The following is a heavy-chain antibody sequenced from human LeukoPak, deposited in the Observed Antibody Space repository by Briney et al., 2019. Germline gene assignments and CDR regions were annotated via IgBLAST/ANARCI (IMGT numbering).Heavy chain of an antibody. CDR1: GYIFSDFW. D-gene: IGHD6-19*01. V-gene: IGHV5-51*01. CDR2: IYPGDSDT. CDR3: ARQGQWLVGEAFDI. Sequence: GESLKISCKGSGYIFSDFWIAWVRQMPGKGLEWMGIIYPGDSDTRYSPSFQGQVTISADKSISTAYLQWSSLKASDTAMYYCARQGQWLVGEAFDIWGQGTMVTVSS. J-gene: IGHJ3*02.